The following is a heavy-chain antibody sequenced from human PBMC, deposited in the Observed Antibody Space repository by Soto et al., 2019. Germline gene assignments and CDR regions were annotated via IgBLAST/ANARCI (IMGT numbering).Heavy chain of an antibody. J-gene: IGHJ6*03. CDR3: ASCSSSLTWAFDYYYMDV. CDR1: GFTFSSYG. D-gene: IGHD6-6*01. Sequence: GGSLRLSCAASGFTFSSYGMHWVRQAPGKGLEWVAVIWYDGSNKYYADSVKGRFTISRDNSKNTLYLQMNSLRAEDTAVYYCASCSSSLTWAFDYYYMDVWGKGTTVTVSS. CDR2: IWYDGSNK. V-gene: IGHV3-33*01.